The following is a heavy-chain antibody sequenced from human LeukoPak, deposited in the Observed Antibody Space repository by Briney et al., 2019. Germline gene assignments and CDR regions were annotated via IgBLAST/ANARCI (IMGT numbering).Heavy chain of an antibody. V-gene: IGHV3-21*01. CDR1: DFTFSSYN. D-gene: IGHD3-3*01. CDR2: ISASGSYT. CDR3: AREIFWSGYFSNLHFDY. Sequence: GGSLRLSCTASDFTFSSYNMNWVRQAPGKGLEWVASISASGSYTYYADSAKGRFTISRDNTKNTVYLQMNSLRAEDTAVYFCAREIFWSGYFSNLHFDYWGRGTLVTVSS. J-gene: IGHJ4*02.